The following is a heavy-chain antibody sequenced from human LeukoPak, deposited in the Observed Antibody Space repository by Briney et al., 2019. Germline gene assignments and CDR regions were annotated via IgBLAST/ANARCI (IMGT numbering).Heavy chain of an antibody. CDR1: GYSFTNYW. D-gene: IGHD3-9*01. J-gene: IGHJ4*02. V-gene: IGHV5-51*01. CDR2: IYPGDSDT. CDR3: ARLRFDWLLSYYFDY. Sequence: GESVKISCKGSGYSFTNYWIGWVRQMPGKGLEWMGIIYPGDSDTRYSPSFQGQVTISADKSISTAYLQWSSLKASDTAMYYCARLRFDWLLSYYFDYWGQGTLVTVSS.